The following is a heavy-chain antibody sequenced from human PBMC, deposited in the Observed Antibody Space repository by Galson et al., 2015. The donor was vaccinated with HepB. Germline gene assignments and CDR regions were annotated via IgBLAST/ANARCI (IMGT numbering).Heavy chain of an antibody. D-gene: IGHD1-26*01. Sequence: SLRLSCAASGFTFSSYSMDWVRQAPGKGLEWISYISHSTTTMYYADSVKGRFTISRDNAKNSLYLQVNSLGVEDTAVYYCARVGRGDAFDIWGQGTMVTVSS. V-gene: IGHV3-48*01. CDR2: ISHSTTTM. J-gene: IGHJ3*02. CDR3: ARVGRGDAFDI. CDR1: GFTFSSYS.